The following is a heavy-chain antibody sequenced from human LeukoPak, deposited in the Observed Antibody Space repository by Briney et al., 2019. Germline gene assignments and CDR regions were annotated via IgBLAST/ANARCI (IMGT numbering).Heavy chain of an antibody. CDR1: GGSISSYY. CDR2: IYYSGST. D-gene: IGHD5-12*01. Sequence: SETLSLTCTVSGGSISSYYWSWIRQPPGKGLEWIGYIYYSGSTNYNPPLKSRVTISVDTSKNQFSLKLSSVTAADTAVYYCARGSGYDGGDFDYWGQGTLVTVSS. CDR3: ARGSGYDGGDFDY. V-gene: IGHV4-59*01. J-gene: IGHJ4*02.